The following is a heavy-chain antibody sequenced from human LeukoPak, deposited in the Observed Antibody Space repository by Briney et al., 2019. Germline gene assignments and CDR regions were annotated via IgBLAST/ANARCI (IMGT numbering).Heavy chain of an antibody. Sequence: PGGSLRLSCAAPGFTVSSNYMSWVRQAPGKGLEWVSVIYSGGSTYYADSVKGRFTISRDNSKNTLYLQMNSPRAEDTAVYYCAREVGYSSGQIDYWGQGTLVTVSS. V-gene: IGHV3-53*01. CDR3: AREVGYSSGQIDY. D-gene: IGHD6-19*01. CDR1: GFTVSSNY. J-gene: IGHJ4*02. CDR2: IYSGGST.